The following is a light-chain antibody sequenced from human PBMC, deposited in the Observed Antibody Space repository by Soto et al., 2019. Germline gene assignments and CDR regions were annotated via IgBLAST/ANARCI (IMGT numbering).Light chain of an antibody. CDR1: SSDLAIYNY. J-gene: IGLJ3*02. CDR2: QVT. CDR3: QSHDTGSPWV. V-gene: IGLV2-14*01. Sequence: QSALTQPASVSGSPGQSITISCTGTSSDLAIYNYVSWYQQQPGKAPKLMIYQVTNRPSGVSNRFSGSRSGNTASLTISGLQAEDEADYFCQSHDTGSPWVFGGGTKLTVL.